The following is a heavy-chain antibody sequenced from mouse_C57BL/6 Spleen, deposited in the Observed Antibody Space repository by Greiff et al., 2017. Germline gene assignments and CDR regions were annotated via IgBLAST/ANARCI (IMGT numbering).Heavy chain of an antibody. V-gene: IGHV5-16*01. CDR1: GFTFSDYY. CDR3: AREGDYGSTPFDD. D-gene: IGHD1-1*01. J-gene: IGHJ2*01. CDR2: INYDGSST. Sequence: EVKLQESEGGLVQPGSSMKLSCTASGFTFSDYYMAWVRQVPEKGLEWVANINYDGSSTYYQDSLKSRFIISRDNAKNILYLQLSRLKSEDTATYYGAREGDYGSTPFDDWGQGTTLTVSS.